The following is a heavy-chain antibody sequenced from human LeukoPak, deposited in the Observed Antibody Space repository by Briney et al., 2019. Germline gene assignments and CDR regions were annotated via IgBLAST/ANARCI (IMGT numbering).Heavy chain of an antibody. Sequence: SGPTLVNPTQTLTLTCTFSGFSLSTSGVGVGWIRQPPGKALEWLALIYWNDDKRYSPSLKSRLTITEDTSKNQVVLTMTNMDPVDTATYYCAHVSGVAAAGNFDYWGQGTLVPVSS. CDR2: IYWNDDK. D-gene: IGHD6-13*01. J-gene: IGHJ4*02. V-gene: IGHV2-5*01. CDR1: GFSLSTSGVG. CDR3: AHVSGVAAAGNFDY.